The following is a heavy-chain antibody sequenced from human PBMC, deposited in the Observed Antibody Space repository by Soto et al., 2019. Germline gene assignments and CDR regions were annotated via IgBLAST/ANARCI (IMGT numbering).Heavy chain of an antibody. D-gene: IGHD2-21*02. CDR3: ARQRTTVVTQAYFDH. V-gene: IGHV4-39*01. CDR1: GESISSSSYY. J-gene: IGHJ4*02. Sequence: SETLSLTCIVSGESISSSSYYWGWIRQPPGKGLEWIGSIYYSGRTYYNPSFKSRVTISIDTSKNQFSLKLSSVTATDTAVYYCARQRTTVVTQAYFDHWGQGALVTVYS. CDR2: IYYSGRT.